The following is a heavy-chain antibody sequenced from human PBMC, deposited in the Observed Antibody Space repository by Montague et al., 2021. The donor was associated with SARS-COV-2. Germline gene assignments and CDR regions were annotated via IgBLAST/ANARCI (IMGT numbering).Heavy chain of an antibody. V-gene: IGHV4-61*01. J-gene: IGHJ6*01. CDR1: GGSVSSGSYY. CDR2: IYYSGST. D-gene: IGHD3-9*01. Sequence: SETLSLTCTVSGGSVSSGSYYWSWIRQPPGKGLEWIGYIYYSGSTNYNPSLKSRVTISVDTSKNQFSLKLSSVTAADTAVYYCARDEVLSYFDWLGDRYDMDVWGQGTTVTASS. CDR3: ARDEVLSYFDWLGDRYDMDV.